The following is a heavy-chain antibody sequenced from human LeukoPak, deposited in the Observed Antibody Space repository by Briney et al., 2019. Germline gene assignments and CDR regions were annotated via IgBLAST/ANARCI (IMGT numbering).Heavy chain of an antibody. D-gene: IGHD6-13*01. V-gene: IGHV3-33*01. J-gene: IGHJ3*02. CDR3: ARDRIAAAPFDI. CDR2: IWYDGSNK. CDR1: GFTFSSYG. Sequence: GGPLRLSCAASGFTFSSYGMHWVRQAPGKGLEWVAVIWYDGSNKYYADSVKGRFTISRDNSKNTLYLQMNSLRAEDTAVYYCARDRIAAAPFDIWGQGTMVTVSS.